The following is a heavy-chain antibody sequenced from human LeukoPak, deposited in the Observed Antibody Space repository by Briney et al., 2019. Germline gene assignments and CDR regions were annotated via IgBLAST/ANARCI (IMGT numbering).Heavy chain of an antibody. CDR3: ARHSDRGSRTHGLDV. CDR2: IYYSGST. D-gene: IGHD2-8*01. J-gene: IGHJ3*01. Sequence: SETLSLTCTVSGDSVTSGTYYWGWIRQPPGKGLEWIGSIYYSGSTYYNPSLKSRVTVSVDTSKNQFSLKLSSVTAADTAVYHCARHSDRGSRTHGLDVWGQGTMVTVSS. CDR1: GDSVTSGTYY. V-gene: IGHV4-39*01.